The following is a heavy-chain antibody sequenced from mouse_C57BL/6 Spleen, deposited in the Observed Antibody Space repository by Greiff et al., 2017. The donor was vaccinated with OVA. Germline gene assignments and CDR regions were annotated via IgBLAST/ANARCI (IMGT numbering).Heavy chain of an antibody. CDR1: GYTFTSYW. D-gene: IGHD1-1*02. CDR3: ARHYGHYAMDY. J-gene: IGHJ4*01. V-gene: IGHV1-55*01. CDR2: IYPGSGST. Sequence: QVQLQQPGAELVKPGASVKMSCKASGYTFTSYWITWVKQRPGQGLEWIGDIYPGSGSTDYNEKFKSKATLTVDTSSSTAYMQLSSLTSEDSAVYYGARHYGHYAMDYWGQGTSVTVSS.